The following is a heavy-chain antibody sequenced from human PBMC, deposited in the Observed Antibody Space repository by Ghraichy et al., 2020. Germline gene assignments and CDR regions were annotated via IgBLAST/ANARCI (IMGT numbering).Heavy chain of an antibody. Sequence: GGSLRLSCAASGFTFSSYGIHWVRQAPGKGLEWVAVIWYDGSNKYYADSVKGRFTISRDNSKNTLFLQMNSLRAEDTAVYYCARDLRYFDWSLLYGMDVWGQGTTVTVSS. CDR3: ARDLRYFDWSLLYGMDV. CDR1: GFTFSSYG. D-gene: IGHD3-9*01. V-gene: IGHV3-33*01. CDR2: IWYDGSNK. J-gene: IGHJ6*02.